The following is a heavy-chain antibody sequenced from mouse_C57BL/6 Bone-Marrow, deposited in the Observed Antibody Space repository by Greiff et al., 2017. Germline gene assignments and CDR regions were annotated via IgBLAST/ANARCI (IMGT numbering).Heavy chain of an antibody. V-gene: IGHV1-54*01. D-gene: IGHD1-1*01. CDR1: GYAFTNYL. J-gene: IGHJ3*01. CDR3: TRQTITTPVGGFAY. Sequence: QVQLQQSGAELVRPGTSVKVSCKASGYAFTNYLIEWVKQRPGQGLEWIGVINPGSGGTNYNEKFKGKATQTADKSSSTAYMQLNSLTSEDSAVYFCTRQTITTPVGGFAYWGQGTLVTVSA. CDR2: INPGSGGT.